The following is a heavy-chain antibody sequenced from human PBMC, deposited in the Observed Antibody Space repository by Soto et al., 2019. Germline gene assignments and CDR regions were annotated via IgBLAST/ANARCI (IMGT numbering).Heavy chain of an antibody. D-gene: IGHD2-8*02. CDR2: ISRDGGTK. V-gene: IGHV3-30*03. CDR3: TGEVASGY. Sequence: PGGSLRLSCAVSGCTVSTYGMHWVRQAPGKELEWVAVISRDGGTKYYADSVKGRFTISRDNSRNTLFLEMNSLRSDDMAVYYCTGEVASGYWGQGTLVTVSS. CDR1: GCTVSTYG. J-gene: IGHJ4*02.